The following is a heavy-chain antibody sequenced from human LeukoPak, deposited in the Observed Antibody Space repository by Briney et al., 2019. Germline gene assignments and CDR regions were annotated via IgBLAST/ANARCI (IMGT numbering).Heavy chain of an antibody. Sequence: ASVKVSCKASGYTFTGYYMHWVRQAPGQGLEWMGRINPNSGGTNYAQKFQGRVTMTRDTSISTAYMELSRLRSDDTAVYYCARDLFNYYGSVTLDYWGQGTLVTVSS. CDR1: GYTFTGYY. CDR2: INPNSGGT. V-gene: IGHV1-2*06. CDR3: ARDLFNYYGSVTLDY. D-gene: IGHD3-10*01. J-gene: IGHJ4*02.